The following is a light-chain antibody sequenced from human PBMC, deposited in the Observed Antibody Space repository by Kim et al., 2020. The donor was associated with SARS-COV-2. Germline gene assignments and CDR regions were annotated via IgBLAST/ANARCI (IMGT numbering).Light chain of an antibody. V-gene: IGLV1-47*02. CDR3: AAWDDGLSDCV. CDR2: SND. CDR1: TSSNGGNY. Sequence: GQRVTTSCSASTSSNGGNYVYVSRHLPGPAPNPLIYSNDHRPSGVPDRFSVSESGTSTSLAISVLRSEDEADYYCAAWDDGLSDCVFGRGTQLTVL. J-gene: IGLJ3*02.